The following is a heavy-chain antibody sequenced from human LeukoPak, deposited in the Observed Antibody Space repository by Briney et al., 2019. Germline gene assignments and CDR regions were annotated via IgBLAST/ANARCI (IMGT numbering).Heavy chain of an antibody. V-gene: IGHV5-51*01. CDR1: GYTFTNYW. CDR2: IYPNNSDS. CDR3: ALSNEAFDSAGYFDY. J-gene: IGHJ4*02. D-gene: IGHD3-22*01. Sequence: GESLKISCKGSGYTFTNYWVGWVRQMPGKGLEWMGTIYPNNSDSRYNPSYRGQVTISVDRSITTAYLLWKSLKASDTAIYYCALSNEAFDSAGYFDYWGQGTLVTVSS.